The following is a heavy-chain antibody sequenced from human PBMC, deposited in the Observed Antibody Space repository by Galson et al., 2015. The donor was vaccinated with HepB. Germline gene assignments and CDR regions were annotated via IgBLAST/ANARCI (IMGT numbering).Heavy chain of an antibody. J-gene: IGHJ4*02. D-gene: IGHD6-19*01. V-gene: IGHV3-33*01. CDR1: GVTFSSFG. CDR2: TWSDGSKK. Sequence: SLRLSCAASGVTFSSFGMHWVRQAPGKGLEWVAGTWSDGSKKFYADSVQGRFTISRDNSKNRLYLQMDSLKTEDTAVYYCTTDLGSGWYARWGQGIPVTVSS. CDR3: TTDLGSGWYAR.